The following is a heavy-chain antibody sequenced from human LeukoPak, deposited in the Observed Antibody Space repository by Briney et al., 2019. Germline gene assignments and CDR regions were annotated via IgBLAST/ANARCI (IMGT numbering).Heavy chain of an antibody. V-gene: IGHV3-23*01. CDR3: AKGGAATMRDGYNYYYYYMEV. Sequence: GGSLRLSCAASGITFSSHAMSWVRQAPGKGLGWVSLICGGGVHKYYGDSVKGRFTISRDNSTNRLYLQMNSLRPEDTAVYYCAKGGAATMRDGYNYYYYYMEVWGRGTTVTVSS. CDR2: ICGGGVHK. CDR1: GITFSSHA. D-gene: IGHD5-24*01. J-gene: IGHJ6*03.